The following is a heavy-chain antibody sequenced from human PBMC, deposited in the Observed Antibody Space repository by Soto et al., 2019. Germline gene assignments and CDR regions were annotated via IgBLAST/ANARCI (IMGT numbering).Heavy chain of an antibody. D-gene: IGHD3-22*01. CDR2: IYYSGST. J-gene: IGHJ4*02. CDR3: ARVGRYYDSSGPYYFDY. CDR1: GGSIISDGYY. V-gene: IGHV4-31*03. Sequence: TLSLASTVSGGSIISDGYYGGWVRQHPGKGLEWIGYIYYSGSTYYNPSLKSRVTISVDTSKNQFSLKLSSVTAADTAVYYCARVGRYYDSSGPYYFDYWGQGTLVPVSS.